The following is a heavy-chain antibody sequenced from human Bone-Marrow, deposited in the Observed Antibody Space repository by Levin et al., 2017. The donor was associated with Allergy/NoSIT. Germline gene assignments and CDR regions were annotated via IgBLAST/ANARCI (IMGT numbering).Heavy chain of an antibody. CDR2: VSSASSYI. J-gene: IGHJ6*02. Sequence: GESLKISCAGSGFMFSTFSLHWVRQSSGKGLEWVSSVSSASSYIYYADSVKGRFTISRDNAKNSLNLQMTGLRADDTAVYFCVRSKSITGTEDLKVMDVWGQGTTVTVSS. D-gene: IGHD1/OR15-1a*01. CDR3: VRSKSITGTEDLKVMDV. CDR1: GFMFSTFS. V-gene: IGHV3-21*06.